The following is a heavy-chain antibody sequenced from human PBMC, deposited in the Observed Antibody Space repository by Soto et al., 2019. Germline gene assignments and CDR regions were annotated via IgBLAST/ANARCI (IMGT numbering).Heavy chain of an antibody. CDR1: GGSFSGYY. CDR2: INHSGST. J-gene: IGHJ4*02. D-gene: IGHD6-13*01. CDR3: ARRGILSSSWYAPPGWVRGFYYFDY. V-gene: IGHV4-34*01. Sequence: SETLSLTCAVYGGSFSGYYWSWIRQPPGKGLEWIGEINHSGSTNYNPSLKSRVTISVDTSKNQFSLKLSSVTAADTAVYYCARRGILSSSWYAPPGWVRGFYYFDYWGQGTLVTVPQ.